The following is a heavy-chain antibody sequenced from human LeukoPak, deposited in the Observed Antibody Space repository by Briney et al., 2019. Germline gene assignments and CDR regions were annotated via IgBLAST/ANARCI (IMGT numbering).Heavy chain of an antibody. CDR1: GFTFDDYG. J-gene: IGHJ1*01. V-gene: IGHV3-20*04. CDR3: ATNPPGRTYLQD. CDR2: INWIGDTT. Sequence: GGSLRLSCAASGFTFDDYGMTWGRQVPGKVLEWIAEINWIGDTTRYGDSVKGRFTISRDNAKNSLDLQINSLRVEDTAFYYCATNPPGRTYLQDWGQGTLVTVSS. D-gene: IGHD1-1*01.